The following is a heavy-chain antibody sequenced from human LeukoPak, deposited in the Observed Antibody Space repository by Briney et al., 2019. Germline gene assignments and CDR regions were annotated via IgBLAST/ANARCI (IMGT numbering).Heavy chain of an antibody. CDR2: IYHSGST. D-gene: IGHD3/OR15-3a*01. CDR3: AWTGVGSYYLGY. J-gene: IGHJ4*02. CDR1: GFTFSSYAM. Sequence: PGGSLRLSCAASGFTFSSYAMNWVRQPPGKGLEWIGEIYHSGSTNYNPSLKSRVTISVDKSKNQFSLKLSSVTAADTAVYYCAWTGVGSYYLGYWGQGTLVTVSS. V-gene: IGHV4-4*02.